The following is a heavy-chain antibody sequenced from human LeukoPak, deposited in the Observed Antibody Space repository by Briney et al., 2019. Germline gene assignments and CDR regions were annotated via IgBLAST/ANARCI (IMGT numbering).Heavy chain of an antibody. Sequence: SQTLSLTCTVSGGSISSGDYYWSWIRQPPGKGLEWIGYIYYSGSTNYNPSLKSRVTISVDTSKNQFSLKLSSVTAADTAVYYCARLIAARWFDPWGQGTLVTVSS. V-gene: IGHV4-61*08. CDR1: GGSISSGDYY. CDR2: IYYSGST. J-gene: IGHJ5*02. CDR3: ARLIAARWFDP. D-gene: IGHD5-12*01.